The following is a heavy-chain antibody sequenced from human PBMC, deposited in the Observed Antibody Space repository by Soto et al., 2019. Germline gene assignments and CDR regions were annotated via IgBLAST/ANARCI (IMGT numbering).Heavy chain of an antibody. Sequence: GASVKGSCKASGYTFTSYDIKWVRQAPGQGVGWMGWMNPNSGNTGYAQKFQGRVTMTRNTSISTAYMELSSLRSEDTAVYYCARCRYDILTGEDAFDIWGQGTMVTVSS. D-gene: IGHD3-9*01. J-gene: IGHJ3*02. V-gene: IGHV1-8*01. CDR2: MNPNSGNT. CDR3: ARCRYDILTGEDAFDI. CDR1: GYTFTSYD.